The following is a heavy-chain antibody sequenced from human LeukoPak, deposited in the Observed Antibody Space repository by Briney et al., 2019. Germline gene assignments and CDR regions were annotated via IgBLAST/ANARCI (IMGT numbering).Heavy chain of an antibody. CDR1: GYTFTSNY. CDR2: IYPRDGST. J-gene: IGHJ4*02. CDR3: ARDQEGFDY. V-gene: IGHV1-46*01. Sequence: VASVKVSCKASGYTFTSNYTHWVRQAPGQGLEWMGMIYPRDGSTSYAQKFQGRVTVTRDTSTSTVHMELSGLRSEGTAVYYCARDQEGFDYWGQGTLVTVSS.